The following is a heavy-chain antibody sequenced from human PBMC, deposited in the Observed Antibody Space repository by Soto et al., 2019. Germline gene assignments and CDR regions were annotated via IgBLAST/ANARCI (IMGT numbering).Heavy chain of an antibody. V-gene: IGHV4-38-2*01. CDR1: GYSISSGYY. Sequence: PXETLSLTCAVSGYSISSGYYWGWIRHPPGKGLEWIGSIYHSGSTYYNPSLKSRVTISVDTSKNQFSLKLSSVTAADTAVYYCASTGYSSSWYPPGFDYWGQGTLVTVSS. CDR3: ASTGYSSSWYPPGFDY. J-gene: IGHJ4*02. D-gene: IGHD6-13*01. CDR2: IYHSGST.